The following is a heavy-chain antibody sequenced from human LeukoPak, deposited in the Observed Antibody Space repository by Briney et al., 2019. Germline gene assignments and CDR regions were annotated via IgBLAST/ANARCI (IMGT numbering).Heavy chain of an antibody. CDR1: GYTFTSYD. V-gene: IGHV1-8*02. D-gene: IGHD3-22*01. J-gene: IGHJ4*02. CDR2: MNPNSGNT. CDR3: ARVYYDSSGPTQGFDY. Sequence: ASVKVSCKASGYTFTSYDINWVRQATGQGLERMGWMNPNSGNTGYAQKFQGRVTMTRNTSISTAYMELSSLRSEDTAVYYCARVYYDSSGPTQGFDYWGQGTLVTVSS.